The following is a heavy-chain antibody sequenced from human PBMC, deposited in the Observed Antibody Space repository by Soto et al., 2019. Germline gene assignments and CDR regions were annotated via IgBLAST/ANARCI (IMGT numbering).Heavy chain of an antibody. D-gene: IGHD6-13*01. CDR3: ARASSSWYYYYYGMDV. Sequence: QVQLQQWGAGLLKPSETLSLTCAVYGGSFSGYYWSWIRQPPGKGLEWIGEINHSGSTNYNPSLKRRVTISVDTSKNQFSLKLSSVTAADTAVYYCARASSSWYYYYYGMDVWGQGTTVTVSS. CDR2: INHSGST. V-gene: IGHV4-34*01. CDR1: GGSFSGYY. J-gene: IGHJ6*02.